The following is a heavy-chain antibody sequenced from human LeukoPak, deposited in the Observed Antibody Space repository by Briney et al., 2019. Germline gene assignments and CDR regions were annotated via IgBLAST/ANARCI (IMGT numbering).Heavy chain of an antibody. J-gene: IGHJ3*02. Sequence: ASVKVSCKASGYTFTSYYMHWVRQAPGQGLEWMGIINPSGGSTSYAQKFQGRVTMTRDMSTSTVYMELSSLRSEDTAVYYCARVKVCGDEVGAFDIWGQGTMVTVSS. V-gene: IGHV1-46*01. CDR2: INPSGGST. CDR3: ARVKVCGDEVGAFDI. D-gene: IGHD4-17*01. CDR1: GYTFTSYY.